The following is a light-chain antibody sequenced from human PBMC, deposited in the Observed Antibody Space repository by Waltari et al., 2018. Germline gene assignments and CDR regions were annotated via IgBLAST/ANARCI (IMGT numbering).Light chain of an antibody. J-gene: IGKJ4*01. CDR3: QQRSNWPPELT. CDR1: QSVGTS. V-gene: IGKV3-11*01. CDR2: DAS. Sequence: EIVLTQSPAPLPSSPGERAPLSCRASQSVGTSLAWYQQKPGQAPRILIWDASNRARGTPARFSGSGSGTDFTLTISGLEPEDFAVYYCQQRSNWPPELTFGGGTKVEIK.